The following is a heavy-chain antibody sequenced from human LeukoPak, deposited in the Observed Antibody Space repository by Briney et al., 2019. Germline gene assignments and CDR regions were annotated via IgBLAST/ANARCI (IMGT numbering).Heavy chain of an antibody. CDR1: GGSITSGSYY. D-gene: IGHD1-26*01. Sequence: SQTLSLTCTVSGGSITSGSYYWSWIRQPAGKGLEWIGRIYPSGTTNYDPSLKSRVTISVDTSKNQFSLKLSSVTAADTAVYYCAASYYEDYYYGMDVWGQGTTVTVSS. CDR3: AASYYEDYYYGMDV. CDR2: IYPSGTT. V-gene: IGHV4-61*02. J-gene: IGHJ6*02.